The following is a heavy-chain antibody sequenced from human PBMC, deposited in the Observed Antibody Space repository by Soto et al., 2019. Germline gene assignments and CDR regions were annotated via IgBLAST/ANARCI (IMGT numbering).Heavy chain of an antibody. D-gene: IGHD3-3*01. CDR3: AKLGPDFWRGYDF. CDR2: ISGSGVST. V-gene: IGHV3-23*01. J-gene: IGHJ4*02. Sequence: EVQLLESGGGLVQPGGSLRLSCAASGFIFSSYAMTWVRQAPGKGLEWVSAISGSGVSTYYADSVKGRFTISRDNSKNTLYLQMNSLRAEDTAIYYCAKLGPDFWRGYDFWGQGTLVTVSS. CDR1: GFIFSSYA.